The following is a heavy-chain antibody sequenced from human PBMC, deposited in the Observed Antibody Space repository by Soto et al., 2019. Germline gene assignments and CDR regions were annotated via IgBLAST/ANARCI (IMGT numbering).Heavy chain of an antibody. V-gene: IGHV2-5*01. CDR2: IYWNDDK. J-gene: IGHJ4*02. Sequence: SGPTLVNPTQTLTLTCTFSGFSLSTSGVGVGWIRQPPGKALEWLALIYWNDDKRYSPPLKSRLTITKDTSKNQVVLTMTNMDPVDTATYYCAHRLDYYDSSGYYSYLDYWGQGTLVTVSS. CDR3: AHRLDYYDSSGYYSYLDY. D-gene: IGHD3-22*01. CDR1: GFSLSTSGVG.